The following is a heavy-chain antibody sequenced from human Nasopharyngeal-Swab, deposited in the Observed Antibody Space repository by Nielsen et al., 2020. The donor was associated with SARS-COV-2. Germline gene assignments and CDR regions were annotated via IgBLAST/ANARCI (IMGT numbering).Heavy chain of an antibody. J-gene: IGHJ4*02. CDR1: GFTFSSYS. CDR3: AKSRVWFGELIRYFDY. CDR2: ISSSSSTI. D-gene: IGHD3-10*01. V-gene: IGHV3-48*04. Sequence: GGSLRLSCAASGFTFSSYSMNWVRQAPGKGLEWVSYISSSSSTIYYADSVKGRFTISRDNAKNSLYLQMNSLRAEDTAVYYCAKSRVWFGELIRYFDYWGQGTLVTVSS.